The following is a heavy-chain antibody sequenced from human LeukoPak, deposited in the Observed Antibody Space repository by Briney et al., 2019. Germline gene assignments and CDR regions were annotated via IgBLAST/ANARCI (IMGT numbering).Heavy chain of an antibody. D-gene: IGHD6-13*01. Sequence: GESLKISCEASGFSFSDYWIGWVRQLPGKALEWMGIIHAGDSDSRYSTSFQGQVIISADKSINTAYLQWSSLEASDTAVYYCARRQAYRSRGILYYYMDVWGKGTAVTVSS. J-gene: IGHJ6*03. CDR2: IHAGDSDS. CDR3: ARRQAYRSRGILYYYMDV. V-gene: IGHV5-51*01. CDR1: GFSFSDYW.